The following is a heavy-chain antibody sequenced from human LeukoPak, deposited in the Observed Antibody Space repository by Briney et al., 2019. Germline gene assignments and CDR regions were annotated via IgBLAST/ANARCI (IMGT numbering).Heavy chain of an antibody. CDR1: GYTFTGYY. V-gene: IGHV1-2*02. CDR2: INPNSGGT. CDR3: ARTHGQRLGTGAFDI. Sequence: ASVKVSCKASGYTFTGYYMHWVRQAPGQGLEWMGWINPNSGGTNYAQKFQGRVTMTRDTSISTAYMELSRLRSDDTAVYYCARTHGQRLGTGAFDIWGKGTLVTVSS. D-gene: IGHD2-8*01. J-gene: IGHJ3*02.